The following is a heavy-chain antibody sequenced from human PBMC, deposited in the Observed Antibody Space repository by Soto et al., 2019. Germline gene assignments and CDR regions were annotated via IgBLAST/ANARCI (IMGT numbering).Heavy chain of an antibody. CDR3: AARPTLSYYYYMDV. Sequence: GGSLRLSCAASGFTFSSYSMNWVRQAPGKGLEWVSYISSSSSTIYYADSVKGRFTISRDNAKNSLYLQMNSLRAEDTAVYYCAARPTLSYYYYMDVWGKGTTVTVSS. J-gene: IGHJ6*03. V-gene: IGHV3-48*01. CDR2: ISSSSSTI. CDR1: GFTFSSYS.